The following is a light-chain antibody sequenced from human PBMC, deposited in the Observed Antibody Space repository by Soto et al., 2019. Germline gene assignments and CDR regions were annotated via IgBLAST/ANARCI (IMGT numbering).Light chain of an antibody. Sequence: QSVLTQPASVSGSPGQSITISCTGTSSDVGGYNYVSWYQQHPGKAPKLMIYEVSNRPSGVSNRFSGSKSGNTASLIISGLQAEDEADYYCSSYTSGSTRVFGGGTKLTVL. CDR1: SSDVGGYNY. V-gene: IGLV2-14*01. CDR3: SSYTSGSTRV. CDR2: EVS. J-gene: IGLJ3*02.